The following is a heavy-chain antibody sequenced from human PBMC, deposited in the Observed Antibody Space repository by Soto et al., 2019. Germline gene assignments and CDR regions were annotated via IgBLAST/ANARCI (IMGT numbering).Heavy chain of an antibody. CDR1: GFTVSSNY. J-gene: IGHJ4*02. CDR2: IYSVGST. Sequence: EVQLVETGGGLIQPGGSLRLSCAASGFTVSSNYMSWVRQATGKGLEWDSVIYSVGSTYYAVSVTGQFTISRDNSKHTLYLQMNTLRAEDTAVYYCARDLGAMVRGVILSFVDWGQGTLVTVSS. D-gene: IGHD3-10*01. V-gene: IGHV3-53*02. CDR3: ARDLGAMVRGVILSFVD.